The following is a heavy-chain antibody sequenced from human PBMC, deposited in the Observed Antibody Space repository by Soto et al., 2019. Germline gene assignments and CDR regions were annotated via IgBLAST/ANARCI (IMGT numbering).Heavy chain of an antibody. CDR1: GGSISSGGYS. J-gene: IGHJ5*02. V-gene: IGHV4-30-2*01. CDR2: IYHSGST. CDR3: ARSLMVYSSSSGDVPRPNWFDP. Sequence: QLQLQESGSGLVKPSQTLSLTCAVSGGSISSGGYSWSWIRQPPGKGLEWIGYIYHSGSTYYNPSLKSRVTISVDRSKNQFSLKLSSVTAADTAVYYCARSLMVYSSSSGDVPRPNWFDPWGQGTLVTVSS. D-gene: IGHD6-6*01.